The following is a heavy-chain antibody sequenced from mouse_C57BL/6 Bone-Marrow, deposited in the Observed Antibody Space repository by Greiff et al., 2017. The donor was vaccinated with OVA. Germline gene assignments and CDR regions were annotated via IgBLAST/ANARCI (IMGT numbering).Heavy chain of an antibody. CDR1: GFTFSSYA. V-gene: IGHV5-4*01. CDR2: ISDGCSYT. CDR3: ARDGDYGPFAY. J-gene: IGHJ3*01. Sequence: EVMLVESGGGLVKPGGSLKLSCAASGFTFSSYAMSWVRQTPEKRLEWVATISDGCSYTYYPDNVKGRFTISRDNAKNNLYLQMSHLKSEDTAMYYCARDGDYGPFAYWGQGTLVTVSA. D-gene: IGHD1-1*02.